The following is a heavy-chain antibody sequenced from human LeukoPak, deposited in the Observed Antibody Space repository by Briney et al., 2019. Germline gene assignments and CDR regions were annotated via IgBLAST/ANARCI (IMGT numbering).Heavy chain of an antibody. CDR2: ISYDGSNK. Sequence: GGSLRLSCAASGFTFSSYGMHWVRQAPGKGLEWAAVISYDGSNKYYADSVKGRFTISRDNSKNTLYLQMNSLRAEDTAVYYCAKDLCSTVVTLLCWYFDLWGRGTLVTVSS. D-gene: IGHD4-23*01. CDR1: GFTFSSYG. J-gene: IGHJ2*01. V-gene: IGHV3-30*18. CDR3: AKDLCSTVVTLLCWYFDL.